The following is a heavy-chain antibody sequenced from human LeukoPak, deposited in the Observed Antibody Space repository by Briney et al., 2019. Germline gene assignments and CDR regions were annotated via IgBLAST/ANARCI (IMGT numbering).Heavy chain of an antibody. J-gene: IGHJ3*02. Sequence: SETLSLTCAVYGGSFSGYYWSWIRQPPGKGLEWIGEINHSGSTNYNPSLKSRVTISADTSKNQFSLKLSSVTAADTAVYYCARPELRYFDWYDAFDIWGQGTMVTVSS. D-gene: IGHD3-9*01. CDR3: ARPELRYFDWYDAFDI. CDR2: INHSGST. CDR1: GGSFSGYY. V-gene: IGHV4-34*01.